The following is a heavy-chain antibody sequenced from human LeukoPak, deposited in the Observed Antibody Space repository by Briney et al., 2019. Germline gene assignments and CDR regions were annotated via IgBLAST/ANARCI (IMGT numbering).Heavy chain of an antibody. D-gene: IGHD4-17*01. V-gene: IGHV4-4*07. CDR2: IHTSGST. CDR3: ARAGDYGDYVGWFDP. CDR1: GGSISSYY. J-gene: IGHJ5*02. Sequence: PSETLSLTCTVSGGSISSYYWSWIRQPAGKGLEWIWRIHTSGSTNYNPSLKSRVTMPVDTSKKQFSLKLTSVTAADTAVYYCARAGDYGDYVGWFDPWGQGTLVTVSS.